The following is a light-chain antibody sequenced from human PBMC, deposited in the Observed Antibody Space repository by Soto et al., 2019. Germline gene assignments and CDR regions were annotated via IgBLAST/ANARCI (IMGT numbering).Light chain of an antibody. Sequence: EIVVTPSPVTLSLSPGERATLSCRASQSVTSTFLAWYQQKPGQAPRLLIYGASSRATGIPDRFRGSGSGTDFTLTISRLEPEDFAVYYCQQYGTSPPITFGQGTRLEIK. CDR2: GAS. CDR1: QSVTSTF. J-gene: IGKJ5*01. V-gene: IGKV3-20*01. CDR3: QQYGTSPPIT.